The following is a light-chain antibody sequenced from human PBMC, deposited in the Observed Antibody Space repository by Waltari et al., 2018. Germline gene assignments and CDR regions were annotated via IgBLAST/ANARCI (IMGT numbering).Light chain of an antibody. CDR3: SSYTSSSTFDYV. CDR1: SSDVGVYNH. CDR2: DVS. V-gene: IGLV2-14*01. Sequence: QSALTQPASVSGSPGQGSPISRTGPSSDVGVYNHVSWSQQHPGKAPKLMIYDVSKRPSGVFNRSSGSKPANTASLTISGLQAEDEDDYYCSSYTSSSTFDYVFGTGTKVTVL. J-gene: IGLJ1*01.